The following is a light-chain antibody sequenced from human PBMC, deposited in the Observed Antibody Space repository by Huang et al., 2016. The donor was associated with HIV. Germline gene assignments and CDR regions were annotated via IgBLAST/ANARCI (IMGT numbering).Light chain of an antibody. CDR1: QSRLHSNGYNY. J-gene: IGKJ5*01. V-gene: IGKV2-28*01. CDR2: VCY. CDR3: MQALQTPRT. Sequence: DIVMTQSPLSLPVTPGASASISCRSSQSRLHSNGYNYLDWYVQKPGQAPQLLIYVCYNRASGVPDRFTCSGSVTDFTLKISRVEAEDVGVYYCMQALQTPRTFGQGTRLEIK.